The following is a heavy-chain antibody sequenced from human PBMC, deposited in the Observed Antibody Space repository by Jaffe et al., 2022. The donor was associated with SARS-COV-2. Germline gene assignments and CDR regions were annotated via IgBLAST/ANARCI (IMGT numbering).Heavy chain of an antibody. Sequence: EVQLLESGGGLVQPGGSLRLSCAASGFTFSSYAMSWVRQAPGKGLEWVSAISGSGGSTYYADSVKGRFTISRDNSKNTLYLQMNSLRAEDTAVYYCAKESSAANYDYVWGSSGGYFDYWGQGTLVTVSS. J-gene: IGHJ4*02. CDR1: GFTFSSYA. CDR3: AKESSAANYDYVWGSSGGYFDY. V-gene: IGHV3-23*01. CDR2: ISGSGGST. D-gene: IGHD3-16*01.